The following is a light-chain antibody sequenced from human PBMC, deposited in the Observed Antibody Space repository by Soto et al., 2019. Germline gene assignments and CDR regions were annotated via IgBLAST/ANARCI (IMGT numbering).Light chain of an antibody. J-gene: IGKJ1*01. CDR3: QQTYSTPPT. Sequence: IVMPQSPVTLSLSPGERATLSCRASQSVSSNLAWYQQRPGQVPRLLIYGASTRAIGIPARFSGSGSGTEFSLTINSLQSEDFATYYCQQTYSTPPTFGQGTKVDIK. CDR2: GAS. CDR1: QSVSSN. V-gene: IGKV3-15*01.